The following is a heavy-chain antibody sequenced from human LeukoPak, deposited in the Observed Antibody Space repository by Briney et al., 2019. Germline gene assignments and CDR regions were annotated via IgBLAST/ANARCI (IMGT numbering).Heavy chain of an antibody. Sequence: ASVKVSCKVSGYTLTELSMHWVRQAPGKGLGWMGGFDPEDGETIYAQKFQGRVTMTEDTSTDTAYMELSSLRSEDTAVYYCATGSYYDLFQTGAWDVWGKGTTVTVSS. CDR3: ATGSYYDLFQTGAWDV. J-gene: IGHJ6*04. V-gene: IGHV1-24*01. D-gene: IGHD3-9*01. CDR2: FDPEDGET. CDR1: GYTLTELS.